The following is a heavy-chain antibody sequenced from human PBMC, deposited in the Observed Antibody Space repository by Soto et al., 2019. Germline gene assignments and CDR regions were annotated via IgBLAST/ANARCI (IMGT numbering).Heavy chain of an antibody. J-gene: IGHJ6*02. CDR1: GFIFSNYW. CDR2: ISNDGSIT. CDR3: AKGRSYYYYYGVDV. Sequence: GGSLRLSCEASGFIFSNYWMHWVRQTPGTGLVWVSRISNDGSITNYADSVKGRFTISRDNAKNTLYLQMNSLRAEDTALYYCAKGRSYYYYYGVDVWGQGTTVTVSS. V-gene: IGHV3-74*01.